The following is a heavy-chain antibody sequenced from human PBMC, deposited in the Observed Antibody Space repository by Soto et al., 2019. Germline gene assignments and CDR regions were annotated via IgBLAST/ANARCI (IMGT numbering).Heavy chain of an antibody. Sequence: EVHLVESGGGLVQPGGSLRLSCVVSGFTFSDYGVNWVRQAPGKGLEWVSYISRGSDTIYYADSVKGRFTISRDNAKNSLFLQMNSLRDEDTALYYCARVSNTWEDDYWGQGNLVTVSS. CDR1: GFTFSDYG. V-gene: IGHV3-48*02. CDR2: ISRGSDTI. D-gene: IGHD1-26*01. CDR3: ARVSNTWEDDY. J-gene: IGHJ4*02.